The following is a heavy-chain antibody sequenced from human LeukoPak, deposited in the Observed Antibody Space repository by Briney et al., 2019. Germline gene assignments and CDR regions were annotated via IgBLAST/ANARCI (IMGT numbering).Heavy chain of an antibody. CDR2: ISNSGST. Sequence: SETLSLTCTVSGAFISGYFWSWIRQPPGKGLEWIGYISNSGSTNYNPSLKSRVTISVDTSKNQFSLNLSSVTAADTAVYYCARSMVRGTTAIGYWGLGTLVTVSS. D-gene: IGHD3-10*01. CDR1: GAFISGYF. J-gene: IGHJ4*02. CDR3: ARSMVRGTTAIGY. V-gene: IGHV4-4*09.